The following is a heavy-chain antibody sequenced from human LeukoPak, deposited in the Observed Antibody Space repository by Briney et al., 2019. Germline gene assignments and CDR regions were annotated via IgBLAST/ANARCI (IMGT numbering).Heavy chain of an antibody. CDR2: ISSSSTYR. V-gene: IGHV3-21*01. J-gene: IGHJ4*02. Sequence: GGSLRLSCAASGLTFSSYAMSWVRQAPGKGLEWVSSISSSSTYRYYAASVKGRFTISRDNAKNSLYLQMNSLRAEDTALYYCARGRYSGSYLLDYWGQGTLVTVSS. CDR3: ARGRYSGSYLLDY. CDR1: GLTFSSYA. D-gene: IGHD1-26*01.